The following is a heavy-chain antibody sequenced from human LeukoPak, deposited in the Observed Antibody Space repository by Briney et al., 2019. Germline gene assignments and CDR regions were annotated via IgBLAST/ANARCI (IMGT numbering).Heavy chain of an antibody. Sequence: GGSLRLSCAASGFTFSSYSMNWVGKAPGKGWGGVSSISSSSSYIYYADSVKGRFTVSRDNAKNSLYLQMNSLRAEDTAVYYCARDRYYDSSGYYYHWGQGTLVTVSS. J-gene: IGHJ5*02. V-gene: IGHV3-21*01. CDR1: GFTFSSYS. CDR2: ISSSSSYI. D-gene: IGHD3-22*01. CDR3: ARDRYYDSSGYYYH.